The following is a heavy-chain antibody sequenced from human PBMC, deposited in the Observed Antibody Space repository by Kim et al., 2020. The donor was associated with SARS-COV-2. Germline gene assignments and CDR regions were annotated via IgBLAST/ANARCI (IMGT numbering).Heavy chain of an antibody. CDR3: ASQPHAAAGTWCFDY. CDR2: ISPDTGGT. D-gene: IGHD6-19*01. CDR1: GYIVTGHY. V-gene: IGHV1-2*02. J-gene: IGHJ4*02. Sequence: ASVKVSCKTSGYIVTGHYLHWVRQAPGQGLEWMGWISPDTGGTNYAEKFQDRVTMTRDTSIRTAYMELNSLRSDDTAVYSCASQPHAAAGTWCFDYWGQGALVTVSS.